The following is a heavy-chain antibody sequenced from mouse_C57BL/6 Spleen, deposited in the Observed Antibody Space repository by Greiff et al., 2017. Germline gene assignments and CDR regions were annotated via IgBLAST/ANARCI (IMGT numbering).Heavy chain of an antibody. CDR1: GYAFSSYW. CDR3: ARLTTVVAPAMDY. V-gene: IGHV1-80*01. CDR2: IYPGDGDT. J-gene: IGHJ4*01. Sequence: QVQLQQSGAELVKPGASVKISCKASGYAFSSYWMNWVKQRPGKGLEWIGQIYPGDGDTNYNGKFKGKATLTADKSSSTAYMQLSSLTSEDSAVYFCARLTTVVAPAMDYWGQGTSVTVSS. D-gene: IGHD1-1*01.